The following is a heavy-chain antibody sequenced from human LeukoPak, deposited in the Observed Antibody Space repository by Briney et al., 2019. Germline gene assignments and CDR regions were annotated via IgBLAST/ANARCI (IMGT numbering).Heavy chain of an antibody. Sequence: ASVKVSCMASGYTFTSYGISWVRQAPGQGLEWMGWISAYNGNTNYAQKLQGRVTMTTDTSTSTAYMELRSLRSDDTAVYYCARDSPRIVVVTPIQHWGQGTLVTVSS. CDR2: ISAYNGNT. D-gene: IGHD2-21*02. CDR1: GYTFTSYG. J-gene: IGHJ1*01. CDR3: ARDSPRIVVVTPIQH. V-gene: IGHV1-18*04.